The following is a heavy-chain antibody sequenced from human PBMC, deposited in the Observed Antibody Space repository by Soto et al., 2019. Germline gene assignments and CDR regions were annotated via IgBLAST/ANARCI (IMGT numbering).Heavy chain of an antibody. CDR3: AGTHFGSSPQPFDY. V-gene: IGHV1-69*02. Sequence: SVKVSCTASGCTFSIYTISWVRQAPGQGLEWMGRIIPILGIANYAQKFQGRVTITADKSTSTAYMELSSLRSEDTAVYYCAGTHFGSSPQPFDYWGQGTLVTVSS. CDR2: IIPILGIA. D-gene: IGHD6-6*01. J-gene: IGHJ4*02. CDR1: GCTFSIYT.